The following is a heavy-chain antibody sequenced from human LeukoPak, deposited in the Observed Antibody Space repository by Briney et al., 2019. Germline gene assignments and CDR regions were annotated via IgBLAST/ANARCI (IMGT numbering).Heavy chain of an antibody. CDR2: IRPDGGQE. J-gene: IGHJ4*02. CDR1: GFTFRNSW. CDR3: ATSSDWAFDH. V-gene: IGHV3-7*01. Sequence: GGSLRLSCAASGFTFRNSWMTWVRQAPGKGLEWVANIRPDGGQEQYADSLEGRITISRDNVRNSLFLQLNSLRAEDTAVYFCATSSDWAFDHWGQGTLVTVSS. D-gene: IGHD6-19*01.